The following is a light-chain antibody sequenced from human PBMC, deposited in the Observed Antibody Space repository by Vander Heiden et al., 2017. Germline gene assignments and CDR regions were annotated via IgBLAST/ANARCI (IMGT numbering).Light chain of an antibody. CDR2: DAS. J-gene: IGKJ4*01. V-gene: IGKV3-11*01. CDR3: QQSSNWPPT. CDR1: ESVSSA. Sequence: EIVLTHSPATLSLSPGGRAPLSCRASESVSSALARYPQKPVPAPRLLIYDASNGAASIPTRFSGSWSGTYFTLTISRLAPEDFAVYYYQQSSNWPPTFGGGTKVEIK.